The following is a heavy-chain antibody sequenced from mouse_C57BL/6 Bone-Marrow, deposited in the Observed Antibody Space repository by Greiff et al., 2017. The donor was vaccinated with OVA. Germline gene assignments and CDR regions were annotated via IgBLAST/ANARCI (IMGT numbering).Heavy chain of an antibody. CDR1: GFTFTDYY. V-gene: IGHV7-3*01. CDR3: ARGGLRRLYFDY. D-gene: IGHD1-2*01. Sequence: EVKVEESGGGLVQPGGSLSLSCAASGFTFTDYYMSWVRQPPGKALEWLGFIRNKANGYTTEYSASVKGRFTISRDNSQSILYLQMNALRAEDSATYYCARGGLRRLYFDYWGQGTTLTVSS. CDR2: IRNKANGYTT. J-gene: IGHJ2*01.